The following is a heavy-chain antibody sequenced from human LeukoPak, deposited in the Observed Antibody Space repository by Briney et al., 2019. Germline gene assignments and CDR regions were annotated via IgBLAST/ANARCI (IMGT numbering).Heavy chain of an antibody. CDR3: ATDLVVVAATPRY. CDR2: ISAYNGNT. Sequence: ASVKVSCKASGYTFTSYGISWVRQAPGQGLEWMGWISAYNGNTNYAQKLQGRVTMTEDTSTDTAYMELSSLRSEDTAVYYCATDLVVVAATPRYWGQGTLVTVSS. CDR1: GYTFTSYG. D-gene: IGHD2-15*01. V-gene: IGHV1-18*01. J-gene: IGHJ4*02.